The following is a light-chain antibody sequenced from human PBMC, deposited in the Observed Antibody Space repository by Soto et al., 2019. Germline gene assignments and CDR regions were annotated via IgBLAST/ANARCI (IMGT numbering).Light chain of an antibody. V-gene: IGKV3-20*01. Sequence: EILLTQSPGTLSLSPGEGATLSCRASQSVSSRLAWYQQKPGQAPRLLIYGASSRATGVPDRFSASGSGTDFTLTISRLEPEDFAVYYCQQYGRSPFTFGPGTKVDIK. CDR1: QSVSSR. J-gene: IGKJ3*01. CDR3: QQYGRSPFT. CDR2: GAS.